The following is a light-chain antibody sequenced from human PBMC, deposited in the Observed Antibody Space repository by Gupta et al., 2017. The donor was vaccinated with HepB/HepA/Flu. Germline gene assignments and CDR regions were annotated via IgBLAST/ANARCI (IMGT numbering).Light chain of an antibody. CDR3: QSFDGSLSSYV. CDR1: SSDIGAGYD. V-gene: IGLV1-40*01. J-gene: IGLJ1*01. CDR2: GNN. Sequence: QSVLTQPPLVSGAPGQRVTISCTGRSSDIGAGYDVHWYHQVPGAAPRLLISGNNNRPAGVPDRVSASKSGTSASLAIAGLHDEDEGDYYCQSFDGSLSSYVFGTGTKVTVL.